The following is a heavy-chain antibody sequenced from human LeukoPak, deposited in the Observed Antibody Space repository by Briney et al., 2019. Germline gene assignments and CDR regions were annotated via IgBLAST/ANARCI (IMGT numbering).Heavy chain of an antibody. CDR3: WGYSGYDSDY. D-gene: IGHD5-12*01. CDR2: LIPILGIA. V-gene: IGHV1-69*04. J-gene: IGHJ4*02. Sequence: SVKVSCKASGGTFSSYAISWVRQAPGQGLEWMGRLIPILGIANYAQKFQGRVTITADKSTSTAYMELSSLRSEDTAVYYCWGYSGYDSDYWGQGTLVTVSS. CDR1: GGTFSSYA.